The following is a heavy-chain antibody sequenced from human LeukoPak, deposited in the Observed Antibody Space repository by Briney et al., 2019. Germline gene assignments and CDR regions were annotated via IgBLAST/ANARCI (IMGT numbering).Heavy chain of an antibody. V-gene: IGHV3-15*01. D-gene: IGHD1-1*01. CDR2: IISNVDGGTT. Sequence: GGSLRLSCAASGFTLSNAWMSWARQAPGKGLECVGRIISNVDGGTTDCAAPVKRRFTISRDDSENTLYLQMNSLKTEDTAVYYCIRVGYPGYFDSWGQGTLVTVSS. CDR1: GFTLSNAW. J-gene: IGHJ4*02. CDR3: IRVGYPGYFDS.